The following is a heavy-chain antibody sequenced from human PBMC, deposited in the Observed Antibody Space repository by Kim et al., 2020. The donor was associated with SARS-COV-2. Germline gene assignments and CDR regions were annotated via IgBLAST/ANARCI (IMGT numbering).Heavy chain of an antibody. Sequence: GGSLRLSCTVSGFSVSGNYMSWLRQAPGKGLEWVSVIYTAGNAYYSDSVKGRFTMSRDNSKNTVYLQMNSLRVDDTAVYFCARGSTTYDDWGQGTLVTVS. V-gene: IGHV3-53*01. J-gene: IGHJ4*02. CDR3: ARGSTTYDD. D-gene: IGHD1-26*01. CDR1: GFSVSGNY. CDR2: IYTAGNA.